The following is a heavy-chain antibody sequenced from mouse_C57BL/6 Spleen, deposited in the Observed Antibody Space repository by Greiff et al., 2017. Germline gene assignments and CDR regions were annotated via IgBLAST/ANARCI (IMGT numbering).Heavy chain of an antibody. Sequence: QVQLQQPGAELVRPGTSVKLSCKASGYTFTSYWMHWVKQRPGHGLEWIGVIDPSVSYTNYNQKFKGKATLTVDTSSSTAYMQLSSLTSEDSAVYYCARGGYSNYDGDYWGQGTTLTVSS. CDR2: IDPSVSYT. J-gene: IGHJ2*01. CDR1: GYTFTSYW. V-gene: IGHV1-59*01. D-gene: IGHD2-5*01. CDR3: ARGGYSNYDGDY.